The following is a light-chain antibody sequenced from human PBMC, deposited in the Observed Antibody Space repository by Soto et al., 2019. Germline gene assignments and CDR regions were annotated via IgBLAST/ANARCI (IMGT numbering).Light chain of an antibody. Sequence: ETQMNQSLSSLSASVGDSIAITCLVSQSLSRYLNWYQKKTGKDPKIMISAASILQSGVPSRFSGTVSGTDFNLTISNLQTEDCAGYYGQQTYSSTITFCQETRVEIK. J-gene: IGKJ5*01. CDR2: AAS. CDR3: QQTYSSTIT. CDR1: QSLSRY. V-gene: IGKV1-39*01.